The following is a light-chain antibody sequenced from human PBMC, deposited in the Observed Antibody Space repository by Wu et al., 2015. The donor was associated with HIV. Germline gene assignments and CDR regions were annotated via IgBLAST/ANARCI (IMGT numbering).Light chain of an antibody. CDR1: QDISNY. J-gene: IGKJ2*01. Sequence: IQMTQSPSSLSASVGDRVTITCQASQDISNYLNWYQQKPGKAPKLLIYDASNLETGVPSGFSGSGSGTDFTFTISSLQPEDIATYYCQQYDNPSYTFGQGTKLE. CDR2: DAS. CDR3: QQYDNPSYT. V-gene: IGKV1-33*01.